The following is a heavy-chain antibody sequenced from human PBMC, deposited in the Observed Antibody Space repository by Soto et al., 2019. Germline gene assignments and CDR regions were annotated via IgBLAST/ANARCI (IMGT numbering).Heavy chain of an antibody. D-gene: IGHD7-27*01. CDR2: IYHSGST. V-gene: IGHV4-30-2*01. CDR3: ARVPGP. CDR1: GDPISSGGYS. J-gene: IGHJ5*02. Sequence: PSETLSLTCTVSGDPISSGGYSWSWIRQPPGKGLEWIGYIYHSGSTYYNPSLKSRVTISVDRSKNQFSLKLTSVTAADTAVYYCARVPGPWGQGTLVTVS.